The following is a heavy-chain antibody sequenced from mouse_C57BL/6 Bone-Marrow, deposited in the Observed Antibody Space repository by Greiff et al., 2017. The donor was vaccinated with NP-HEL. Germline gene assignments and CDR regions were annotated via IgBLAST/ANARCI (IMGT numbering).Heavy chain of an antibody. CDR2: ISYDGSN. V-gene: IGHV3-6*01. CDR3: ARDEGYYYGSSYYAMDY. CDR1: GYSITSGYY. D-gene: IGHD1-1*01. Sequence: EVKLVESGPGLVKPSQSLSLTCSVTGYSITSGYYWNWIRQFPGNKLEWMGYISYDGSNNYNPSLKNRISITRDTSKNQFFLKLNSVTTEDTATYYCARDEGYYYGSSYYAMDYWGQGTSVTVSS. J-gene: IGHJ4*01.